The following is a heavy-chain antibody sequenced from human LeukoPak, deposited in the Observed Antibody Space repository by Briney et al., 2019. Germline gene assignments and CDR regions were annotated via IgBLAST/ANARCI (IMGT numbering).Heavy chain of an antibody. J-gene: IGHJ4*02. CDR3: ARDNRFGYSSGWYVAGDY. Sequence: ASVKVSCKASGYTFNSYAMHWVRQAPGQRLEWMGWINTGHGTKQYSQKFQGRVTITRDTSTSTSYMELRSLRSDDTAVYYCARDNRFGYSSGWYVAGDYWGQGTLVTVSS. V-gene: IGHV1-3*04. CDR2: INTGHGTK. CDR1: GYTFNSYA. D-gene: IGHD6-19*01.